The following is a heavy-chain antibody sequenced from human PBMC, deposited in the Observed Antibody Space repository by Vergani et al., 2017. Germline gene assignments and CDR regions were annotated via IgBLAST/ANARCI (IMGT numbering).Heavy chain of an antibody. D-gene: IGHD2-21*01. V-gene: IGHV5-51*03. CDR3: TRDXQCGDGACLHFNH. J-gene: IGHJ4*02. CDR2: INPIDSKI. CDR1: ESSFISNE. Sequence: EVMLVQSGAEVKKPGESLKISCKYSESSFISNEIAWVRQMSGKGLQWMGNINPIDSKIAYSPSFEDQAIMSLDKAITTAYLQWRSLKASDTAIYYCTRDXQCGDGACLHFNHWGQGTQVTVSS.